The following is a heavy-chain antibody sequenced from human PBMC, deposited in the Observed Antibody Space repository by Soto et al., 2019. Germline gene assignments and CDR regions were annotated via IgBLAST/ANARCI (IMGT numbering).Heavy chain of an antibody. J-gene: IGHJ6*02. CDR3: ARSQGSSTSLEIYYYYYYGMDV. CDR1: GGTFSSYA. V-gene: IGHV1-69*01. Sequence: QVQLVQSGAEVKKPGSSVKVSCKASGGTFSSYAISWVRQAPGQGLEWMGGIIPISGTANYAQKFQGRVTXXXXXXXXXXXXXXXXXXXXXXXVXYCARSQGSSTSLEIYYYYYYGMDVWGQGTTXTVSS. D-gene: IGHD2-2*01. CDR2: IIPISGTA.